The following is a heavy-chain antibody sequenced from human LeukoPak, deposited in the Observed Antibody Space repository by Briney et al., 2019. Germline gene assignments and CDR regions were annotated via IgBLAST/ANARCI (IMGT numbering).Heavy chain of an antibody. V-gene: IGHV1-8*01. CDR3: ARGGGTTYYDYVWGSRDAFDI. Sequence: ASVKASCKASGYTFTSYDINWVRQATGQGLEWMGWMNPNSGNTGYAQKFQGRVTMTRNTSISTAYMELSSLRSEDTAVYYCARGGGTTYYDYVWGSRDAFDIWGQGTMVTVSS. CDR2: MNPNSGNT. J-gene: IGHJ3*02. D-gene: IGHD3-16*01. CDR1: GYTFTSYD.